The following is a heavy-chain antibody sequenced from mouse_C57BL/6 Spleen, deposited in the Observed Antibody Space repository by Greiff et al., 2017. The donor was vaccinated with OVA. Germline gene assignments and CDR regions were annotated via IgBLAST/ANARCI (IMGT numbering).Heavy chain of an antibody. CDR2: IYPSDSET. D-gene: IGHD2-2*01. V-gene: IGHV1-61*01. CDR3: ARGGGYDGGY. J-gene: IGHJ2*01. Sequence: QVQLKQPGAELVRPGSSVKLSCKASGYTFTSYWMDWVKQRPGQGLEWIGNIYPSDSETHYNQKFKDKATLTVDKSSSTAYMQLSSLTSEDSAVYYCARGGGYDGGYWGQGTTLTVSS. CDR1: GYTFTSYW.